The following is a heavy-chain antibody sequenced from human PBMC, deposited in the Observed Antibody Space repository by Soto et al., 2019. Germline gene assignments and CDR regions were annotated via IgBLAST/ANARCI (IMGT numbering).Heavy chain of an antibody. J-gene: IGHJ6*03. CDR2: INHLGSI. V-gene: IGHV4-34*01. Sequence: SETLSLTCVVSGGSLSDYFWSWIRQPPGMALEWIGEINHLGSINYNPSLKSRVTMSVDTSKNQFSLTLNSVTAADTATYYCARGAIPHWAYSNYRDAWNRGPTVTVPS. D-gene: IGHD2-2*02. CDR1: GGSLSDYF. CDR3: ARGAIPHWAYSNYRDA.